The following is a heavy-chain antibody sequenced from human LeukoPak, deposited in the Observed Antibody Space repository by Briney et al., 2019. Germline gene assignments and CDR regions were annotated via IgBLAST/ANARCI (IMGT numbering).Heavy chain of an antibody. Sequence: GGSLRLSCAASGFTLSDYYMSWIRQAPGKGLEWVSYSSSSGSTIYYADSVKGRFAISRDNAKNSLYLQMSSLRAEDTAVYYCARRRDFIDYWGQGTLVTVSS. D-gene: IGHD3/OR15-3a*01. CDR2: SSSSGSTI. J-gene: IGHJ4*02. V-gene: IGHV3-11*01. CDR1: GFTLSDYY. CDR3: ARRRDFIDY.